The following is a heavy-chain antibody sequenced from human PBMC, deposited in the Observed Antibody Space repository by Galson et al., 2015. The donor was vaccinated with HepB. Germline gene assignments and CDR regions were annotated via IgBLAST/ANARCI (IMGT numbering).Heavy chain of an antibody. CDR1: GYTFTSYA. CDR2: INAGNGNT. V-gene: IGHV1-3*01. Sequence: SVKVSCKASGYTFTSYAMHWVRQAPGQRLEWMGWINAGNGNTKYSQKFQGRVTITRDTSASTAYMELSSLGSEDTAVYYCARGTVWFGDWFDPWGQGTLVTVSS. J-gene: IGHJ5*02. D-gene: IGHD3-10*01. CDR3: ARGTVWFGDWFDP.